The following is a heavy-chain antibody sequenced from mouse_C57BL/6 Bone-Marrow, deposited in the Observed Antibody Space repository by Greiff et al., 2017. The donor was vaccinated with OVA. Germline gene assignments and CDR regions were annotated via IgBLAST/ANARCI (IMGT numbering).Heavy chain of an antibody. D-gene: IGHD2-4*01. CDR2: ISNGGGST. CDR1: GFTFSDYY. CDR3: AKDDYDVGYYAMDY. V-gene: IGHV5-12*01. Sequence: EVQVVESGGGLVQPGGSLKLSCAASGFTFSDYYMYWVRQTPEKRLEWVAYISNGGGSTYYPDTVKGRFTISRDNAKNTLYLQMSRLKSEDTAMYYCAKDDYDVGYYAMDYWGQGTSVTVSS. J-gene: IGHJ4*01.